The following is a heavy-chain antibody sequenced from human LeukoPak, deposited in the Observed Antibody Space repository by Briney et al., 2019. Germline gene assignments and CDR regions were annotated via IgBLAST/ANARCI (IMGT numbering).Heavy chain of an antibody. V-gene: IGHV3-23*01. CDR1: GFTFSSYA. Sequence: GGSLRLSCAASGFTFSSYAMSWVRQAPGKGLEWVSAISGSGGSTYYADSVKGRFTISRDNSKNTLYLQMNSLRAEDTAIYYCANSPDLGVPYYMDVWGKGTTVTVSS. D-gene: IGHD3-16*01. CDR2: ISGSGGST. CDR3: ANSPDLGVPYYMDV. J-gene: IGHJ6*03.